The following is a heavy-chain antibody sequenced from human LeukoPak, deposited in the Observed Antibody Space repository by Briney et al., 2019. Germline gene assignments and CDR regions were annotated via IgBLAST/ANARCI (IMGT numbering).Heavy chain of an antibody. CDR3: ARYKDYDFWRARDYYGMDV. CDR2: INAGNGNT. V-gene: IGHV1-3*01. D-gene: IGHD3-3*01. CDR1: GYTFTTYA. J-gene: IGHJ6*02. Sequence: ASVNVSCKASGYTFTTYAMHWVRQAPGQRLEWMGWINAGNGNTKYSQKFQGRVTITRDTSASTAYMELSSLRSEDTAVYYCARYKDYDFWRARDYYGMDVWGQGTTVTVSS.